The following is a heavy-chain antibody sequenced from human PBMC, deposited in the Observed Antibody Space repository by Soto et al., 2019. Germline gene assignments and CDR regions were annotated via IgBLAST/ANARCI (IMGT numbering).Heavy chain of an antibody. CDR2: ISGGGDST. Sequence: EVQLLESGGGLVQPGGSLRLSCAASGFTFSSNSLTWVRQAPGKGLEWVSGISGGGDSTFYADSVKGRFTISRDNSKNTVFLQMNSLRADDTAVYYCAKWDGYADYWGHGTLVTVSS. V-gene: IGHV3-23*01. CDR1: GFTFSSNS. CDR3: AKWDGYADY. J-gene: IGHJ4*01. D-gene: IGHD2-2*01.